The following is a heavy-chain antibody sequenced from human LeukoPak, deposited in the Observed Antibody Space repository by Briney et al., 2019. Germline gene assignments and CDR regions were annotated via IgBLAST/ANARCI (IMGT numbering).Heavy chain of an antibody. CDR2: ISGSGAST. J-gene: IGHJ4*02. Sequence: GGSLRLSCAASGFTFSSFAMSWVRQAPGRGLEWVSSISGSGASTYYADSVKGRFTISRDNAKNTAYLQMNSLRDEDTAVYFCARDYAGSPDYWGQGTLVTVSA. CDR1: GFTFSSFA. D-gene: IGHD3-10*01. V-gene: IGHV3-23*01. CDR3: ARDYAGSPDY.